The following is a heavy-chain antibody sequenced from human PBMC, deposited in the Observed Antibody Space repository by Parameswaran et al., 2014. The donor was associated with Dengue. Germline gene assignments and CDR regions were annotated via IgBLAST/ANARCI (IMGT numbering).Heavy chain of an antibody. D-gene: IGHD1-14*01. CDR2: INPNSGGT. CDR3: ARDLPRNFFDY. V-gene: IGHV1-2*02. J-gene: IGHJ4*02. Sequence: WVRQAPGQGLEWMGWINPNSGGTNYAQKFQGRVTMTRDTSISTAYMELSRLRSDDTAVYYCARDLPRNFFDYWGQGTLVTVSS.